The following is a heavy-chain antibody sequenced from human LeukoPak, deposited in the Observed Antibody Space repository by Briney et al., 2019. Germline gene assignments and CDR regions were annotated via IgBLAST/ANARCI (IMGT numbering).Heavy chain of an antibody. CDR1: GGSISSSSYY. Sequence: SETLSLTCTVSGGSISSSSYYWDWIRQPPGKGLEWIGNIYYSGSTYYNPSLKSRVTISVDTSKNQFSLKLSSVTAADTAVYYCARHVSSCIVGATKDAFDIWGQGTMVTVSS. J-gene: IGHJ3*02. CDR3: ARHVSSCIVGATKDAFDI. CDR2: IYYSGST. D-gene: IGHD1-26*01. V-gene: IGHV4-39*01.